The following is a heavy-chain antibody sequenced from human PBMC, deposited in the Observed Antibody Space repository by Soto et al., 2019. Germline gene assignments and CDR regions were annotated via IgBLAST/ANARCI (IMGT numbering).Heavy chain of an antibody. CDR1: GFTFGSYG. J-gene: IGHJ4*02. CDR3: ATFRFCTSTSCFGEEGAY. CDR2: ISHSGGNT. D-gene: IGHD2-2*01. V-gene: IGHV3-23*01. Sequence: EVQLLESGGGLVEPGGSLRLSCAASGFTFGSYGMSWVRQAPGKGLEWVSAISHSGGNTYYADSVKGRFTISRDNSKNTLDLQMNSLRAEDTAVYYCATFRFCTSTSCFGEEGAYWGQGTLVTVSS.